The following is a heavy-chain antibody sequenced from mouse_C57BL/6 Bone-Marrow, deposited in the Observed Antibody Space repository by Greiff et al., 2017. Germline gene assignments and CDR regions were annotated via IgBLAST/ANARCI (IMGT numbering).Heavy chain of an antibody. D-gene: IGHD2-4*01. CDR2: INPGSGGT. CDR3: ARGGGYYEDPYYAMDY. CDR1: GYAFTNYL. V-gene: IGHV1-54*01. J-gene: IGHJ4*01. Sequence: QVQLKQSGAELVRPGTSVKVSCKASGYAFTNYLIEWVKQRPGQGLEWIGVINPGSGGTNYNEKFKGKATLTADKSSSTAYMQLSSLTSEDSAVYFCARGGGYYEDPYYAMDYWGQGTSVTVSS.